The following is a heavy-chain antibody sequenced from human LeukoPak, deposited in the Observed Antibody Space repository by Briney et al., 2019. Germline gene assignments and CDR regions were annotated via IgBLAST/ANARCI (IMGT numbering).Heavy chain of an antibody. D-gene: IGHD1-1*01. Sequence: GGSLRLSCAASGFPFSIYGMHWVRQAPGKGLEWVALFSADGINIYYADSVKGRFTISRDNSKNMLYLQMNSLRAEDTAVYYCAKAAVYSVNWTPFDDWGLGTFVTVSS. CDR3: AKAAVYSVNWTPFDD. CDR1: GFPFSIYG. J-gene: IGHJ4*02. V-gene: IGHV3-30*18. CDR2: FSADGINI.